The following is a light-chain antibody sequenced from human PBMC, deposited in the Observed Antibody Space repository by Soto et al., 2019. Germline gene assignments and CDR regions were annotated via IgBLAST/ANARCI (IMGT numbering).Light chain of an antibody. CDR3: QQYGSSPRFT. V-gene: IGKV3-20*01. J-gene: IGKJ3*01. CDR1: QSVSSSY. CDR2: GAS. Sequence: DIVLTQSPGTLSLSPGERATLSCRASQSVSSSYLAWYQQKPCQAPRLLIYGASSRATGIPDRFSGSGSGTDFTLTISILEPEDFAVYYCQQYGSSPRFTFGPGTQVHIK.